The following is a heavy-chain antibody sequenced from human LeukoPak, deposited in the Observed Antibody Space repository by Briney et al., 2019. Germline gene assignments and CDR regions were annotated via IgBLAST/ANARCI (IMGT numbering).Heavy chain of an antibody. CDR1: GFTFSNSW. CDR2: IKGDGSEK. V-gene: IGHV3-7*01. D-gene: IGHD1-26*01. J-gene: IGHJ4*02. Sequence: PGGSLRLSCVASGFTFSNSWMSWVRQVPGMGPEWVACIKGDGSEKYYVDSVKGRFIISRDNAKNSLELQLNSLTVEDTGVYYCTIDSGWVFHSWGQGTLVTVSS. CDR3: TIDSGWVFHS.